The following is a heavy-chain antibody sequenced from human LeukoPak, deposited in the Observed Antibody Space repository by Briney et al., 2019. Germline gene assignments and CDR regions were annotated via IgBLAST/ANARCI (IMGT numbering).Heavy chain of an antibody. Sequence: GASVKVSCKVSGYTLTELSMHWVRQAPGKGLEWMGGFDPEDGETIYAQKFQGRVTMTEDASTDTAYMELSCLRSEDTAVYYCATPGGDSSGYYYQFQHWGQGTLVTVSS. V-gene: IGHV1-24*01. D-gene: IGHD3-22*01. CDR3: ATPGGDSSGYYYQFQH. CDR1: GYTLTELS. J-gene: IGHJ1*01. CDR2: FDPEDGET.